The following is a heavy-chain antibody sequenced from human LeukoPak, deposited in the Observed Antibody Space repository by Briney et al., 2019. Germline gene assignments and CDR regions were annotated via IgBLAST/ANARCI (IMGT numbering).Heavy chain of an antibody. J-gene: IGHJ4*02. CDR2: IYYSGST. CDR1: GGSIGSSSYY. CDR3: ARRFGYAEQFDY. V-gene: IGHV4-39*01. D-gene: IGHD5-12*01. Sequence: PSETLSLTCTVSGGSIGSSSYYWGWIRQPPGKGLEWIGSIYYSGSTYYNPSLKSRVTISVDTSKNQFSLKLSSVTAADTAVYYCARRFGYAEQFDYWGQGTLVTVSS.